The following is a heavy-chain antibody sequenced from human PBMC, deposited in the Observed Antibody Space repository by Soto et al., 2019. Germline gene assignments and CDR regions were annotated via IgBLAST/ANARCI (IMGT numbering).Heavy chain of an antibody. D-gene: IGHD3-22*01. CDR1: GFTFSSHS. J-gene: IGHJ1*01. CDR2: ISSSSSTI. CDR3: ARGDYYDSSGYYYAEYFQH. V-gene: IGHV3-48*01. Sequence: EVQLVESGGDLVQPGGSLRLSCAASGFTFSSHSMNWVRQAPGKGLEWDSYISSSSSTIYYADSVKGRFTISRDNAKNALYLQMNSLRAEDTAVYYCARGDYYDSSGYYYAEYFQHWGQGTLVTVSS.